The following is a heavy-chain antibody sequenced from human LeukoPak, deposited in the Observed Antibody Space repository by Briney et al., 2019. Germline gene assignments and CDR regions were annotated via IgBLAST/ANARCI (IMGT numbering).Heavy chain of an antibody. CDR3: ARDGYSFGHDFDY. Sequence: GGSLRLSCAASGFTFSSYWMHWVRHTPGKGLVGVSRIKGDGSSTSYADSVKGRFTISRDNAKNTLYLQMNSLRAEDTAVYYCARDGYSFGHDFDYWGQGTLVTVSS. CDR2: IKGDGSST. D-gene: IGHD5-18*01. J-gene: IGHJ4*02. V-gene: IGHV3-74*01. CDR1: GFTFSSYW.